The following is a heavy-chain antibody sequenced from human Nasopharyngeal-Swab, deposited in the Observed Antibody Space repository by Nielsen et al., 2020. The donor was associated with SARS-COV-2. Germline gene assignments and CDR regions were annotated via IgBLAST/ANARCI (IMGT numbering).Heavy chain of an antibody. J-gene: IGHJ4*02. CDR1: GYTFNSYA. D-gene: IGHD4-17*01. CDR2: INAGNGNT. Sequence: ASVKVSCKASGYTFNSYAMHWVRQAPGQRLEWMGGINAGNGNTKYSQRFQGRVTITRDTSANTAYMELSSLRSEDTAVYYCARGIYGDYLDYFDYWGQGTLVTVSS. CDR3: ARGIYGDYLDYFDY. V-gene: IGHV1-3*01.